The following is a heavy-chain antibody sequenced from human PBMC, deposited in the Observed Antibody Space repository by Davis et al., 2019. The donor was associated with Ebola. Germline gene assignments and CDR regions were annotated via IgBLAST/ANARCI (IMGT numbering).Heavy chain of an antibody. CDR3: ARDKLQQLVPLDY. CDR2: ISSSGSTI. V-gene: IGHV3-48*04. D-gene: IGHD6-6*01. CDR1: GFTFSSYW. Sequence: GESLKISCAASGFTFSSYWMHWVRQAPGKGLEWVSYISSSGSTIYYADSVKGRFTISRDNAKNSLYLQMNSLRAEDTAVYYCARDKLQQLVPLDYWGQGTLVTVSS. J-gene: IGHJ4*02.